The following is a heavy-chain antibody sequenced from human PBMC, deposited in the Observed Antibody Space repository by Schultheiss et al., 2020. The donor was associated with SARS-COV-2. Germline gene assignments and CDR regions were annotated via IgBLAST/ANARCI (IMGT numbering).Heavy chain of an antibody. D-gene: IGHD5-18*01. CDR3: ARGVGTAMVRRWGDYYYYGMDV. V-gene: IGHV1-69*13. CDR1: GGTFSSYA. J-gene: IGHJ6*02. CDR2: IIPIFGTA. Sequence: SVKVSCKASGGTFSSYAISWVRQAPGQGLEWMGGIIPIFGTANYAQKFQGRVTITADESTSTAYMELSSLRSEDTAVYYCARGVGTAMVRRWGDYYYYGMDVWGQGTTVTVSS.